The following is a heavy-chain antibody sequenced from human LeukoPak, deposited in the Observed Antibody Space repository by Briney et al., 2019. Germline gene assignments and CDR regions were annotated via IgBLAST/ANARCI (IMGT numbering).Heavy chain of an antibody. Sequence: SETLSLTCAVYGGSFSGYYWSWIRQPPGKGPEWIGEINHSGSTNYNPSLKSRVTISVDTSKNQFSLKLSSVTAADTAVYYCARALAAMNYYYYGMDVWGQGTTVTVSS. CDR3: ARALAAMNYYYYGMDV. CDR1: GGSFSGYY. V-gene: IGHV4-34*01. J-gene: IGHJ6*02. CDR2: INHSGST. D-gene: IGHD2-2*01.